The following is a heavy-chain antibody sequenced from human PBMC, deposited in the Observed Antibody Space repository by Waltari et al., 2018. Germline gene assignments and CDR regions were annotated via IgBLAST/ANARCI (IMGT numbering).Heavy chain of an antibody. CDR2: IYNYGRT. CDR3: AMLDYGGNAHAFDV. D-gene: IGHD4-17*01. Sequence: QVELQESGPGLVKPSQTLSLTCTVSGGSINSGTYYWSWIRQPAGKGLEWIGRIYNYGRTDYNPSLKSRVIMSIDMSQTQISLRLASVTAADTAVYYCAMLDYGGNAHAFDVWGQGTVVTVSS. V-gene: IGHV4-61*02. J-gene: IGHJ3*01. CDR1: GGSINSGTYY.